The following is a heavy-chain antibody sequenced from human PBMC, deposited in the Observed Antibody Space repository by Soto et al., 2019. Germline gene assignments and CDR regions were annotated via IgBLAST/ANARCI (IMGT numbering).Heavy chain of an antibody. J-gene: IGHJ6*02. CDR1: GGTFSSYA. CDR2: IIPIFGTA. D-gene: IGHD1-26*01. V-gene: IGHV1-69*13. Sequence: SVKVSCKASGGTFSSYAISWVRQAPGQGLEWMGGIIPIFGTANYAQKFQGRVTITADESTSTAYMEPSSLRSEDTAVYYCARKGAVGAIYYHYGMGVSGQGTRVTVAS. CDR3: ARKGAVGAIYYHYGMGV.